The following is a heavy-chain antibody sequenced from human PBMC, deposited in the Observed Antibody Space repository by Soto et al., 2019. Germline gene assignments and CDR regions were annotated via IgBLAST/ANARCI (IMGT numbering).Heavy chain of an antibody. J-gene: IGHJ5*01. V-gene: IGHV6-1*01. CDR3: ARLIGNSWLDS. CDR2: TYYRSKWDN. D-gene: IGHD2-8*01. CDR1: GDSVSTNSAT. Sequence: PSQTLSLTCAISGDSVSTNSATWDWIRHSPSRGLEWLGRTYYRSKWDNDYAVSVKGRITINPDTSNNQLSLQLNSVTPDDTAVYYCARLIGNSWLDSWGQGILVTVSS.